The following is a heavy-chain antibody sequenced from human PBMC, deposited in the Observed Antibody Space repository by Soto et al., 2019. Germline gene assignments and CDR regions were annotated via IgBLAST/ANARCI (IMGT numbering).Heavy chain of an antibody. D-gene: IGHD1-20*01. CDR1: GFTLSSYS. CDR2: ISSSSSTI. V-gene: IGHV3-48*02. CDR3: ARGGAYKIDY. Sequence: EVQLVESGGGLVQPGGSLRLSCAASGFTLSSYSMNWVRQAPGKGLEWVSYISSSSSTIYYADSVKGRFTISRDNAKNSLWLQMNSLRDEDTAVYYCARGGAYKIDYWGQGTLGTVSS. J-gene: IGHJ4*02.